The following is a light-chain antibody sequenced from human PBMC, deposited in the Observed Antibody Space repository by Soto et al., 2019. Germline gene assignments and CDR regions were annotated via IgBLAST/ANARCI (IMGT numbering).Light chain of an antibody. Sequence: EIVLTQSPGTLSLSPGERATLSCRASQSVSSSYLAWYQQKPGQAPRLLIYGASNRATGIPDRFSGSGSGTDFTLTISRLEPEDFAVYYCQQYGSSPLFTLGPGTKVDI. CDR2: GAS. CDR3: QQYGSSPLFT. V-gene: IGKV3-20*01. CDR1: QSVSSSY. J-gene: IGKJ3*01.